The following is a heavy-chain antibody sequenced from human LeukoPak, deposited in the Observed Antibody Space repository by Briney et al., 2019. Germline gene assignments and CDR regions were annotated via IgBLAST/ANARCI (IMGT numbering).Heavy chain of an antibody. Sequence: GGSLRLSCAASGFTFDDYAMHWGRQAPGKGLEWVSGISWNSGSIGYADSVKGRFTISRDNAKNSLYLQMNSLRAEDTAVYYCAKDDSGYDYFDYWGQGTLVTVSS. CDR2: ISWNSGSI. J-gene: IGHJ4*02. CDR1: GFTFDDYA. D-gene: IGHD5-12*01. CDR3: AKDDSGYDYFDY. V-gene: IGHV3-9*01.